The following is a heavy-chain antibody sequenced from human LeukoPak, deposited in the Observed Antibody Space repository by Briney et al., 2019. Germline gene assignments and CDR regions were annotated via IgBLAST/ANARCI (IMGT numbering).Heavy chain of an antibody. V-gene: IGHV1-2*06. CDR3: ARRLSGSYLDY. CDR1: GYTFTGYY. J-gene: IGHJ4*02. Sequence: ASVKVSCQASGYTFTGYYIHWVRQAPGQGLEWMGRINPNRGGTNYAQKFQVTVTMTRDTSISTAYMELSRLRSDDTAVYYCARRLSGSYLDYWGQGTLVIVSS. CDR2: INPNRGGT. D-gene: IGHD1-26*01.